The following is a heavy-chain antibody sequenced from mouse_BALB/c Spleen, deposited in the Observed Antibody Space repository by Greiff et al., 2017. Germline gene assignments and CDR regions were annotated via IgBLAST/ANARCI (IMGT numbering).Heavy chain of an antibody. CDR1: GYTFTDYA. D-gene: IGHD2-4*01. Sequence: QVQLQQSGAELVRPGVSVKISCKGSGYTFTDYAMHWVKQSHAKSLEWIGVISTYYGDASYNQKFKGKATMTVDKSSSTAYMELARLTSEDSAIYYCARGGLRYYFDYWGQGTTLTVSS. CDR3: ARGGLRYYFDY. J-gene: IGHJ2*01. V-gene: IGHV1S137*01. CDR2: ISTYYGDA.